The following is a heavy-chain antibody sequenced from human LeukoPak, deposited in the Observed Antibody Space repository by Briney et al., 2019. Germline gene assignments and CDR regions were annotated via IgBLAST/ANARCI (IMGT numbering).Heavy chain of an antibody. CDR2: IYSSETT. D-gene: IGHD2-21*02. J-gene: IGHJ6*03. V-gene: IGHV4-4*09. Sequence: KSSETLSLTCSVSGASITSDYWSWIRQPPGKGLEWIGNIYSSETTKYNPSLRSRATISGDTSKNQFSLKLSSVTAADTAVYYCARHIPYCGGACPYYYMDVWGKGTTVTVSS. CDR1: GASITSDY. CDR3: ARHIPYCGGACPYYYMDV.